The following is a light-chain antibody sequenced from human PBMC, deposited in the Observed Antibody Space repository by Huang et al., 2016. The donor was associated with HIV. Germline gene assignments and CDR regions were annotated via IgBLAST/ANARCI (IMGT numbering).Light chain of an antibody. CDR1: QSVGGY. CDR3: QQPGS. J-gene: IGKJ2*01. V-gene: IGKV3-11*01. Sequence: EIVLTQSPATLSLSPGERATLSCRASQSVGGYLAWYQQKPGQAPRLLIYDTSTRATGSPGRCRGSGSETDFTLTISSLEPEDFAVYYCQQPGSFGQGTKVDIK. CDR2: DTS.